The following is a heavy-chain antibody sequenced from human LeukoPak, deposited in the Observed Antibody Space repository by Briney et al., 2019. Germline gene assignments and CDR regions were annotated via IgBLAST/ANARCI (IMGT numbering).Heavy chain of an antibody. V-gene: IGHV4-39*07. D-gene: IGHD2-15*01. J-gene: IGHJ5*02. CDR2: IYYSGST. Sequence: SETLSLTCTVSGGSISSSSYYWGWIRQPPGKGLEWIGSIYYSGSTYYNPSLKSRVTISVDTSKNQFSLKLSSVTAADTAVYYCARDSATVTNNWFDPWGRGTLVTVSS. CDR1: GGSISSSSYY. CDR3: ARDSATVTNNWFDP.